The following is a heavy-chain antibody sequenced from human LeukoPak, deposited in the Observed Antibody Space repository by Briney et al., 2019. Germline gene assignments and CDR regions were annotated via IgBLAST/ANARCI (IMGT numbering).Heavy chain of an antibody. CDR1: GGSFSGYY. Sequence: PSETLSLTCAVYGGSFSGYYWSWIRQPPGKGLEWIGEINHSGSTNYNPSLKSRVTISVDTSKNQFSLKLSSVTAADTAVYYCARLRTYDYVWGSYLGARYYFDYWGQGTLVTVSS. CDR3: ARLRTYDYVWGSYLGARYYFDY. V-gene: IGHV4-34*01. J-gene: IGHJ4*02. D-gene: IGHD3-16*02. CDR2: INHSGST.